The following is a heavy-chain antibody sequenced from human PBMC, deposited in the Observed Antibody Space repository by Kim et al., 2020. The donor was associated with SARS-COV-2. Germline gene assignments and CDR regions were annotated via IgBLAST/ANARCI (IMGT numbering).Heavy chain of an antibody. Sequence: GGSLRLSCAASGFTFSSYSMNWVRQAPGKGLEWVSSISSSSSYIYYADSVKGRFTISRDNAKNSLYLQMNSLRAEDTAVYYCARPLRAYDSSGYYYPDDYGMDVWGQGTTVTVSS. CDR1: GFTFSSYS. D-gene: IGHD3-22*01. CDR2: ISSSSSYI. V-gene: IGHV3-21*01. CDR3: ARPLRAYDSSGYYYPDDYGMDV. J-gene: IGHJ6*02.